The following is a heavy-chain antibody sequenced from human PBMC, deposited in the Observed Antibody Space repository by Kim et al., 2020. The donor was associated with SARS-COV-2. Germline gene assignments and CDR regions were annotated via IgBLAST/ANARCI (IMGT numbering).Heavy chain of an antibody. V-gene: IGHV4-34*01. D-gene: IGHD3-16*01. J-gene: IGHJ6*02. Sequence: SETLSLTCAVYGGSFSGYYWSWIRQPPGKGLEWIGEINHSGSTNYNPSLKSRVTISVDTSKNQFSLKLSSVTAAYTAVYYCARITDVNGMDVWGQGTTVTVSS. CDR3: ARITDVNGMDV. CDR2: INHSGST. CDR1: GGSFSGYY.